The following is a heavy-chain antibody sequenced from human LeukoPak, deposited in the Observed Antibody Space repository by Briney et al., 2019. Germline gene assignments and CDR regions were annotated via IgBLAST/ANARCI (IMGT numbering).Heavy chain of an antibody. V-gene: IGHV4-34*01. CDR2: INHSGST. D-gene: IGHD6-13*01. Sequence: PSETLSLTCAVYGGSFSGYYWSWIRQPPGKGLEWIGEINHSGSTNYNPSLKSRVTISVDTSKNQFSLKLSSVTAADTAVYYCARGRGDLIAAAGPFDYWGQGTLVTVSS. J-gene: IGHJ4*02. CDR1: GGSFSGYY. CDR3: ARGRGDLIAAAGPFDY.